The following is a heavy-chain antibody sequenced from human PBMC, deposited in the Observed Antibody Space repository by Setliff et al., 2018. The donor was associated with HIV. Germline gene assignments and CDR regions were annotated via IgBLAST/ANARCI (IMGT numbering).Heavy chain of an antibody. CDR3: ARDQRLPGVQPPYWYFDL. Sequence: SETLSLTCAVYGGSFSDYSWNWIRQTPEKGLEWIAEITHSGSTNYNSSLKSRVTMSVDASKNHISLTLTSLTAADTAVYYCARDQRLPGVQPPYWYFDLWGRGTLVTVSS. CDR2: ITHSGST. V-gene: IGHV4-34*01. J-gene: IGHJ2*01. CDR1: GGSFSDYS. D-gene: IGHD6-25*01.